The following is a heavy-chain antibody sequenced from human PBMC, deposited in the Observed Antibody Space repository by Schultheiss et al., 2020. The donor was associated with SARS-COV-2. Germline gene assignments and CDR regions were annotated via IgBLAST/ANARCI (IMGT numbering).Heavy chain of an antibody. V-gene: IGHV3-23*01. CDR1: GFTVSSNY. J-gene: IGHJ6*02. D-gene: IGHD2-15*01. CDR3: ARDPGYCSGGSCYSELHYYGMDV. CDR2: ISGSGGST. Sequence: GGSLRLSCAASGFTVSSNYMSWVRQAPGKGLKWVSAISGSGGSTYYADSVKGRFTISRDNSKNTLYLQMNSLRAEDTAVYYCARDPGYCSGGSCYSELHYYGMDVWGQGTTVTVSS.